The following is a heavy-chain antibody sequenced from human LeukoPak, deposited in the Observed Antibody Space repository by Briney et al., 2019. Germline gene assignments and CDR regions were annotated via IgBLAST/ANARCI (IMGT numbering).Heavy chain of an antibody. J-gene: IGHJ4*02. D-gene: IGHD2-15*01. CDR3: AKQLGYCSDGSCYFPY. CDR2: IDNNGGST. V-gene: IGHV3-23*05. CDR1: GFTFSNYA. Sequence: PGGSLRLSCAASGFTFSNYALNWVRQVPGGGLEWISLIDNNGGSTSYADSVQGRFTISRDNSKSTLCLQMNSLRAEDTAVYYCAKQLGYCSDGSCYFPYWGQGTLVTVSS.